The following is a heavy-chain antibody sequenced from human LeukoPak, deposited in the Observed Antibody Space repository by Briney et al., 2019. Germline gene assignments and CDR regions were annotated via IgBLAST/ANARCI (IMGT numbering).Heavy chain of an antibody. J-gene: IGHJ4*02. CDR1: GFTFCGYG. CDR3: ARVARITMVRGVIGYFDY. V-gene: IGHV3-30*02. CDR2: IRSDGSVK. Sequence: GGSLRLSCAASGFTFCGYGIHWVRQAPGKGLEWVAFIRSDGSVKYYADSVRGRFTISRDNAKNSLYLQMNSLRAEDTAVYYCARVARITMVRGVIGYFDYWGQGTLVTVSS. D-gene: IGHD3-10*01.